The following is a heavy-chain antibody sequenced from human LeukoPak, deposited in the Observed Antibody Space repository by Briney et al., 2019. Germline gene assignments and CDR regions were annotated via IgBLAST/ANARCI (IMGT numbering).Heavy chain of an antibody. CDR3: ARDSWLRP. CDR2: INPNSGGT. CDR1: GYTFTHYS. Sequence: APGKVSFKASGYTFTHYSIHWVRQAPGQRLEWMGWINPNSGGTNYAQKFQGRVTMTRDTSISTVYMELSRLRSDDTAVYYCARDSWLRPWGQGTLVTVSS. D-gene: IGHD5-12*01. J-gene: IGHJ4*02. V-gene: IGHV1-2*02.